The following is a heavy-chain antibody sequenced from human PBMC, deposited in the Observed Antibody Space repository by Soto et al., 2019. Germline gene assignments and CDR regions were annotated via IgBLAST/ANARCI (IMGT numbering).Heavy chain of an antibody. D-gene: IGHD2-2*01. CDR1: GGTFSSYT. CDR2: IIPILGIA. CDR3: ARERGYCSSTSCYRVYYYYGMDV. Sequence: QVQLVQSGAEVKKPGSSVKVSCKASGGTFSSYTISWVRQAPGQGLEWMGRIIPILGIANYAQKFQGRVTITADKYTSTAYMELSSLRSEDTAVYYCARERGYCSSTSCYRVYYYYGMDVWGQGTTVTVSS. V-gene: IGHV1-69*08. J-gene: IGHJ6*02.